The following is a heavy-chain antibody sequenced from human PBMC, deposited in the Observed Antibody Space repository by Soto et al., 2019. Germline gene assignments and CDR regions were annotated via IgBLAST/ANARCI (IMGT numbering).Heavy chain of an antibody. Sequence: QVQLQESGPGLVKPSETLSLTCTVSGGSISGYYWSWIRQPVGKGLEWIGRIYFAGSTNYNPSLKSRVTMSVDTSKNQCSLTLTSVTAADTAVYYCARGGGSTVDHWGQGTLVTVSS. CDR3: ARGGGSTVDH. CDR2: IYFAGST. J-gene: IGHJ4*02. V-gene: IGHV4-4*07. CDR1: GGSISGYY. D-gene: IGHD2-2*01.